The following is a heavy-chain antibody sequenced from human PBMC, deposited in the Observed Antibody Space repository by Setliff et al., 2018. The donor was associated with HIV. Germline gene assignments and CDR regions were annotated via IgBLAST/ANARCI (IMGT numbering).Heavy chain of an antibody. D-gene: IGHD3-10*01. J-gene: IGHJ6*02. Sequence: PGESLKLSCRGSGYNFPNYWIAWVRQMPGKGLEWMGIIYPDNSDARYGPSFQGQVTISVDKTMRTAYLQWSSLKASDTAIYYCARGSSSVNYHHYGLDVWGQGTTVTVSS. V-gene: IGHV5-51*01. CDR1: GYNFPNYW. CDR2: IYPDNSDA. CDR3: ARGSSSVNYHHYGLDV.